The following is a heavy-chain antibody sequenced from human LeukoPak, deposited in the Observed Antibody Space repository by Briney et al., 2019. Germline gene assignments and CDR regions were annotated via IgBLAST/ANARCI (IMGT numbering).Heavy chain of an antibody. Sequence: GESLKISCKGSGYIFTSYWIGWVRQLPGKGLEWMGIIYPGDSDTRYSPSFQGQVTISAAKSISTAYLQWSSLKASDTAMYYCARSYYDFWSGQTRVFDYWGQGTLVTVSS. CDR2: IYPGDSDT. V-gene: IGHV5-51*01. CDR3: ARSYYDFWSGQTRVFDY. J-gene: IGHJ4*02. CDR1: GYIFTSYW. D-gene: IGHD3-3*01.